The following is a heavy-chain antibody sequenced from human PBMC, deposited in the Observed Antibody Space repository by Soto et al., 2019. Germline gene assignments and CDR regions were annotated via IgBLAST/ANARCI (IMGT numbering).Heavy chain of an antibody. Sequence: VQLVESGGGLVQPGGSLRLSCAASGFTFSSYNMNWVRQAPGKGLEWVSYISSSSSTIYYADSLKGRFTISRDNAKNSLYLQMNSLRDEDTAVYYCARRSGSSSTFDYWGQGILVTVSS. CDR1: GFTFSSYN. CDR3: ARRSGSSSTFDY. D-gene: IGHD6-6*01. CDR2: ISSSSSTI. J-gene: IGHJ4*02. V-gene: IGHV3-48*02.